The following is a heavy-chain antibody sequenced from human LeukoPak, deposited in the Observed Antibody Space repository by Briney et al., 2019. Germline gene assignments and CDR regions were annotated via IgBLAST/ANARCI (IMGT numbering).Heavy chain of an antibody. CDR2: TSSSSSTI. Sequence: PGGSLRLSRAASGFTFSTYRMNWVRQAPGKVLEWVSYTSSSSSTIYYADSVKGRFTISRDNAKNSLYPQMNSLRAEDTGAYYCARLAHDAFDIWGQGTLVTVSS. J-gene: IGHJ3*02. D-gene: IGHD2-15*01. CDR1: GFTFSTYR. V-gene: IGHV3-48*01. CDR3: ARLAHDAFDI.